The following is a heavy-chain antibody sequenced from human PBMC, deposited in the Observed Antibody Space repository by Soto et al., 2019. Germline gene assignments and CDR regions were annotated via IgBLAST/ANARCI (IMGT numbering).Heavy chain of an antibody. Sequence: QLQLQESGSGLVKPSQTLSLTCAVSGGSISSGGYSWSWLRQPPGKGLEWIGYIYHSGSTYYNPSLTSRVTISVDRSKNQCSLKLSSVTAADTAVYYCARGSDITRNWFDPWGQGTLVTVSS. CDR1: GGSISSGGYS. D-gene: IGHD3-10*01. J-gene: IGHJ5*02. CDR3: ARGSDITRNWFDP. CDR2: IYHSGST. V-gene: IGHV4-30-2*01.